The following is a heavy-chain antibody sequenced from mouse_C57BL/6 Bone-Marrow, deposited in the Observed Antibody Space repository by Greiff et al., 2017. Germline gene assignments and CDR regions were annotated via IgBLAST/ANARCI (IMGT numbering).Heavy chain of an antibody. Sequence: DVMLVESGEGLVKPGGSLKLSCAASGFTFSSYAMSWVRQTPEKRLEWVAYISSGGDYIYYADTVKGRFTISRDNARNTLYLQMSSLKSEDTAMYYCTRGINDGYLYYYAMDYWGQGTSVTVSS. CDR2: ISSGGDYI. D-gene: IGHD2-3*01. V-gene: IGHV5-9-1*02. CDR1: GFTFSSYA. CDR3: TRGINDGYLYYYAMDY. J-gene: IGHJ4*01.